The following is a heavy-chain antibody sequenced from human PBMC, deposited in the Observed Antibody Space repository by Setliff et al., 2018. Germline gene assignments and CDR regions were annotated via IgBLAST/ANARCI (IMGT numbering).Heavy chain of an antibody. J-gene: IGHJ3*02. CDR3: ARDRISRYYDSGAHAFDI. D-gene: IGHD3-22*01. V-gene: IGHV3-7*03. CDR2: IKQDGSNT. CDR1: GLTFGTTS. Sequence: GGSLRLSCAASGLTFGTTSMHWVRQAPGKGLEWVADIKQDGSNTYYGDSVKGRFTISRDNAKNSLFLQMNSLRGEDTAMYYCARDRISRYYDSGAHAFDIWGQGTMVTVSS.